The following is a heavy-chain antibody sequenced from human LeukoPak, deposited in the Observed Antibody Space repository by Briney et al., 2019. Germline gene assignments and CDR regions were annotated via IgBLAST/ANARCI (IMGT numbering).Heavy chain of an antibody. CDR2: IKQDGSEK. Sequence: GGSLRLSCTASGFTFSSYWMSWVRQAPGKGLEWVANIKQDGSEKDYVDSVKGRFTISRDNAKNSLYLQMNSLRAEDTAVYYCARGTDYYYYGMDVWGQGTTVTVSS. V-gene: IGHV3-7*01. D-gene: IGHD1-1*01. J-gene: IGHJ6*02. CDR3: ARGTDYYYYGMDV. CDR1: GFTFSSYW.